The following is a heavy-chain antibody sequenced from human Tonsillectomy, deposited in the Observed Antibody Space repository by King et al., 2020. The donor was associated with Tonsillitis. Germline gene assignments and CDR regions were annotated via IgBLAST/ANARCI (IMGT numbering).Heavy chain of an antibody. CDR3: ARDWSGDGYNFGIFLYAFDI. V-gene: IGHV4-59*01. J-gene: IGHJ3*02. Sequence: QLQESGPGLVKPSETLSLTCTVSGGSISSYYWSWIRQPPGKGLEWSGYIYYSGSTNYNPSPKSRVTISVDTSKNQFSLKLSSVTAADTAVYFCARDWSGDGYNFGIFLYAFDIWGQGTMGTVSS. D-gene: IGHD5-24*01. CDR1: GGSISSYY. CDR2: IYYSGST.